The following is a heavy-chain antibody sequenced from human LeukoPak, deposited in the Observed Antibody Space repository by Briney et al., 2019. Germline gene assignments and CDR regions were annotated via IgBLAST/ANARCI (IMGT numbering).Heavy chain of an antibody. CDR2: ISGSGGST. D-gene: IGHD3-9*01. CDR3: AKDRILTGYYADFGAFDI. V-gene: IGHV3-23*01. CDR1: GFTFSSYA. J-gene: IGHJ3*02. Sequence: PGGSLRLSCAASGFTFSSYAMSWVRQAPGKGLEWVSAISGSGGSTYYADSVKGRFTISRDNSKNTLYLQMNSLRAEDTAVYYCAKDRILTGYYADFGAFDIWGQGTMVTVSS.